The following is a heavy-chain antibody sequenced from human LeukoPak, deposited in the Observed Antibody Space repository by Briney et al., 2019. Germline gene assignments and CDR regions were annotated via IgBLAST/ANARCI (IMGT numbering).Heavy chain of an antibody. Sequence: SETLSLTCNVSGGSLNSYYCSWIRQPAGEGLEWIGRIYSSGSTNYNPSLKSRVTMSVDTSKNQFSLKLSSVTAADTAVYYCARGKSYCGGDCYGYWGRGTLVTVSS. J-gene: IGHJ4*02. CDR2: IYSSGST. CDR3: ARGKSYCGGDCYGY. CDR1: GGSLNSYY. V-gene: IGHV4-4*07. D-gene: IGHD2-21*02.